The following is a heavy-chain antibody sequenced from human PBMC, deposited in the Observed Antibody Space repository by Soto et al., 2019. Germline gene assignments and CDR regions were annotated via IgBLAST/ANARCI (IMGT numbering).Heavy chain of an antibody. V-gene: IGHV1-69*13. J-gene: IGHJ4*02. Sequence: SVKVSRMASGGSFSNFGISWVRQAPGQGLEWMGGIVPVFGRPNYAQRFRGRLTITADESTSTGYMELISLRSDDTAVYYCAREGSGYNFWGQGTLVTVSS. CDR2: IVPVFGRP. D-gene: IGHD5-12*01. CDR3: AREGSGYNF. CDR1: GGSFSNFG.